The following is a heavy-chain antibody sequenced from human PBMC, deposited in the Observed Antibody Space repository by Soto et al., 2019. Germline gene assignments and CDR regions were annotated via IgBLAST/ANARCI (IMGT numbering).Heavy chain of an antibody. Sequence: PSETLSLTCTVSGGSISSSSYYWGWIGQPPGKGLEWIGSIYYSGSTYYNPSLKSRATISVDTSKNQFSLKLSSVTAADTAVYYCASRTTGTTFPFDYWGQGTLVTVSS. J-gene: IGHJ4*02. CDR2: IYYSGST. D-gene: IGHD1-1*01. CDR3: ASRTTGTTFPFDY. V-gene: IGHV4-39*01. CDR1: GGSISSSSYY.